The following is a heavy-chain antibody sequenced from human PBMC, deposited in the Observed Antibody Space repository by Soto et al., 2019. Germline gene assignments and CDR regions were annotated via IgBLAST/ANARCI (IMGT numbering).Heavy chain of an antibody. J-gene: IGHJ6*02. Sequence: EVQLVESGGDLVQPGGSLRLSCAASGFTFTSYWVHWVRQAPGKGLVWVSRINSDGTTPNYADSVTGRFTISRDNAKNTVYLQMNSLRVEDTAVYYCARGIKNYYGVDVWGQGTTVTVSS. CDR1: GFTFTSYW. V-gene: IGHV3-74*01. CDR2: INSDGTTP. CDR3: ARGIKNYYGVDV.